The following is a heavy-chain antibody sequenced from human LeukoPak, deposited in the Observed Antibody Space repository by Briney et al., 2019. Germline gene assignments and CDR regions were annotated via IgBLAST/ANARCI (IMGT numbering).Heavy chain of an antibody. D-gene: IGHD4-17*01. CDR2: IRQDGSEK. J-gene: IGHJ4*02. CDR1: GFIFSNYW. Sequence: GGSLRLSCAVSGFIFSNYWMNWVRQAPGKGLEWVANIRQDGSEKYYVDSVKGRFTISRDNAKNSLYLQMNSLRAEDTAVYYCAGAARMTTVTAYWGQGTLVTVSS. V-gene: IGHV3-7*03. CDR3: AGAARMTTVTAY.